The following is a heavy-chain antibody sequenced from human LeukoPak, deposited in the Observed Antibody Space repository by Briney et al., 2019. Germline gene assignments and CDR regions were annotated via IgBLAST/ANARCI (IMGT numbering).Heavy chain of an antibody. V-gene: IGHV1-8*03. Sequence: ASVKVSCKASGYTFTSYGISWVRQAPGQGLEWMGWMNPNSGNTGYAQKFQGRVTITRNTSISTAYMELSSLRSEDTAVYYCARVSTIKGSAFDIWGQGTMVTVSS. CDR3: ARVSTIKGSAFDI. J-gene: IGHJ3*02. D-gene: IGHD1-1*01. CDR2: MNPNSGNT. CDR1: GYTFTSYG.